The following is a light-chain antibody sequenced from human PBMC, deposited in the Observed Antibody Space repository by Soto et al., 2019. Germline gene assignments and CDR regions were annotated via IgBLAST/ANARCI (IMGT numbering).Light chain of an antibody. CDR1: SSDVGGYNY. V-gene: IGLV2-14*01. CDR2: EVN. CDR3: SSYTSDTSPYV. Sequence: QSALPQPASVAGSPGQSITISCTGTSSDVGGYNYVSWYQLHPGKAPKLIIYEVNNRPSGLSNRYSGSKSGNTASLTISGLQADDEGDYYCSSYTSDTSPYVFGTGTKVTVL. J-gene: IGLJ1*01.